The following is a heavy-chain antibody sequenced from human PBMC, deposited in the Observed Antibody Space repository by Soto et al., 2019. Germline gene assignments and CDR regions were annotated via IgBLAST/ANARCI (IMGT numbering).Heavy chain of an antibody. J-gene: IGHJ4*02. V-gene: IGHV1-18*01. CDR2: IRVYNGNT. CDR3: VRDLDGSGSYYTDY. Sequence: GAAVKVSCKACGYNFINYGISWVRQAPGQGLEWMGWIRVYNGNTNYAQNLQGRVTMTTDTSTNTAYMELRSLRSDDTAVYYCVRDLDGSGSYYTDYWGLGTLVTVSS. CDR1: GYNFINYG. D-gene: IGHD3-10*01.